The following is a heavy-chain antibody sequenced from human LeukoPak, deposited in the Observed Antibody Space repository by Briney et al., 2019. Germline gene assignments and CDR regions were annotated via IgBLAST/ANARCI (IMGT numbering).Heavy chain of an antibody. V-gene: IGHV4-61*02. D-gene: IGHD3-16*02. CDR2: IYTSGST. J-gene: IGHJ4*02. Sequence: SETLSLTCTVSGGSISSGSYYWSWIRQPAGKGLEWIGRIYTSGSTNYNPSLKSRVTISVDTSKNQFSLKLSSVTAADTAVYYCARDMITFGGVIGYDYWGQGILVTVSS. CDR3: ARDMITFGGVIGYDY. CDR1: GGSISSGSYY.